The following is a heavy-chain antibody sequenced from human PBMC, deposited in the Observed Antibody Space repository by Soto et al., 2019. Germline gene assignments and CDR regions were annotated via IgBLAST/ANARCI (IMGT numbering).Heavy chain of an antibody. CDR1: GESFSGYY. CDR2: INHSGST. CDR3: ARGGFGELFPFDY. D-gene: IGHD3-10*01. J-gene: IGHJ4*02. Sequence: SETLSVTCAVYGESFSGYYWSWIRQPPGQWLEWIGEINHSGSTNYNPSLKSLVTISVDTSKNHFSLKLSSLTAAATAVYYCARGGFGELFPFDYWGQGTLVTVS. V-gene: IGHV4-34*01.